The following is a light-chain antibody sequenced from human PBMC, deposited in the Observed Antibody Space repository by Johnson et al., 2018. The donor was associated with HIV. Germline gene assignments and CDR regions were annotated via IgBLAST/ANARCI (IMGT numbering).Light chain of an antibody. V-gene: IGLV1-51*02. J-gene: IGLJ1*01. CDR1: SSNIGNNY. CDR3: GTWDSSLGVGGV. Sequence: QPVLTQPPSVSAAPGQKVTISCSGRSSNIGNNYVSWYQQLPGKAPKLLIFENYKRPSGIPDRFSGSKSGTSATLGITGLQTGDAADYYCGTWDSSLGVGGVVGTVTKVTVL. CDR2: ENY.